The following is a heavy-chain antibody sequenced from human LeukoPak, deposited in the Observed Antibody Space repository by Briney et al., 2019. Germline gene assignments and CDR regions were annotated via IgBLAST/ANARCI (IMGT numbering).Heavy chain of an antibody. CDR1: GYSFTSYG. CDR3: AIFTAAGGPKVGFDP. J-gene: IGHJ5*02. D-gene: IGHD6-13*01. CDR2: ISVYNGDV. Sequence: GASVKVSCKASGYSFTSYGISWVRQAPGQGLEWMGWISVYNGDVKYAQKFQGRVTITADKSTSTAYMELSSLRSEDTAVYYCAIFTAAGGPKVGFDPWGQGTLVTVSS. V-gene: IGHV1-18*01.